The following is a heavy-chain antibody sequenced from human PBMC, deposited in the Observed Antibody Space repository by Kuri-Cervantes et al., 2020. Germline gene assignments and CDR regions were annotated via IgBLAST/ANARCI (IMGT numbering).Heavy chain of an antibody. CDR1: GFTFSDYY. CDR3: ARDCSSTSCYYYYYGMDV. Sequence: GGSLRLSCAASGFTFSDYYMSRIRQAPGKGLEWVSYISSSDSTIYYADSVKGRFTISRDNAKNSLYLQMNSLRAEDTAVYYCARDCSSTSCYYYYYGMDVWGQGTTVTVSS. V-gene: IGHV3-11*01. D-gene: IGHD2-2*01. J-gene: IGHJ6*02. CDR2: ISSSDSTI.